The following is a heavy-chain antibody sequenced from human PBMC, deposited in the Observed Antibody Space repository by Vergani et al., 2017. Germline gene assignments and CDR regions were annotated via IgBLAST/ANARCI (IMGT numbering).Heavy chain of an antibody. J-gene: IGHJ5*02. CDR3: ASGGNYGDYAGNWFDP. Sequence: QVQLVQSGAEVKKPGSSVKVSCKASGGTFSSYAISWVRQAPGQGLEWMGGIIPIFGTANYAQKFQGRVTITADESTSTAYMELSSLRSVDTAVYYCASGGNYGDYAGNWFDPWGQGTLVTVSS. CDR2: IIPIFGTA. CDR1: GGTFSSYA. V-gene: IGHV1-69*01. D-gene: IGHD4-17*01.